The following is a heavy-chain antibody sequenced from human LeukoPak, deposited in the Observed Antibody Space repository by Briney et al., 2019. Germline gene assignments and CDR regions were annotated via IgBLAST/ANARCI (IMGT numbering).Heavy chain of an antibody. Sequence: GASVKVSCKASGYTFTSNYIHWVRQAPGQGLEWMGMIYPRDGSTSYAQKFQGRVTVTRDTSTSTAYMELRSLRSDDTAVYYCARGLTVTTYYYYYGMDVWGQGTTVTVSS. V-gene: IGHV1-46*01. CDR3: ARGLTVTTYYYYYGMDV. J-gene: IGHJ6*02. D-gene: IGHD4-17*01. CDR1: GYTFTSNY. CDR2: IYPRDGST.